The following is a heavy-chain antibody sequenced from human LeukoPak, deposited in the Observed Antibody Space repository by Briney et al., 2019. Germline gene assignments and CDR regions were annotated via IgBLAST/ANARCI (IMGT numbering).Heavy chain of an antibody. CDR3: AKDRSCTDDICHGDFDY. Sequence: GGSLRLSCAASGFTFSSYAVSWVRQAPGKGLEWVSSISGSGGSTYSADSVKGRFTISRDNSKNTLYLQMNSLRAEDTALYYCAKDRSCTDDICHGDFDYWGQGTLVTVSS. J-gene: IGHJ4*02. CDR2: ISGSGGST. CDR1: GFTFSSYA. V-gene: IGHV3-23*01. D-gene: IGHD2-8*01.